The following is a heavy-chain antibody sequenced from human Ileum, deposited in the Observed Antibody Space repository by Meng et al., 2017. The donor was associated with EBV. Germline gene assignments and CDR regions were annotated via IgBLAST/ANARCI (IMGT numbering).Heavy chain of an antibody. Sequence: VQLVESGGALVQPGGSLGLSCAASGFTFSSYWMHWVRQVPGKGLVWVSRINENGATTTYADSVRGRFTIFRDNAKNTLYLQMNSLRAEDTAVYYCSRDLVGSDDYWGQGTLVTVSS. J-gene: IGHJ4*02. V-gene: IGHV3-74*01. CDR3: SRDLVGSDDY. CDR2: INENGATT. CDR1: GFTFSSYW. D-gene: IGHD6-6*01.